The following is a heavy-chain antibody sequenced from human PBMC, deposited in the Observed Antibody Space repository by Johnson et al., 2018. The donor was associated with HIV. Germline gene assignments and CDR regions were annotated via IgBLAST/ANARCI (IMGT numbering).Heavy chain of an antibody. V-gene: IGHV3-74*02. CDR2: INSDGSST. Sequence: VQLVESGGGVVQPGRSLRLSCAASGFTFSSYWMHWVRQAPGKGLVWVSRINSDGSSTSYADSVKGRFTISRDNSKNTLYLQMNSLRAEDTAVYYCSRALGATYAVDIWGQGTMVTVSS. CDR1: GFTFSSYW. D-gene: IGHD1-26*01. CDR3: SRALGATYAVDI. J-gene: IGHJ3*02.